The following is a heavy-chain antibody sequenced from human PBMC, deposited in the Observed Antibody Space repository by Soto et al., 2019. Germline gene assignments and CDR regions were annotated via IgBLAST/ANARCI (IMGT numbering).Heavy chain of an antibody. CDR3: ATSIFGVVGYGMDV. D-gene: IGHD3-3*01. J-gene: IGHJ6*02. CDR1: GYTFTSYY. CDR2: INPSGGST. V-gene: IGHV1-46*01. Sequence: GASVKGSCKAAGYTFTSYYMHWVRQAPGQGLEWMGIINPSGGSTSYAQKFQGRVTMTRDTSTSTVYMELSSLRSEDTAVYYCATSIFGVVGYGMDVWGQGTTVTVSS.